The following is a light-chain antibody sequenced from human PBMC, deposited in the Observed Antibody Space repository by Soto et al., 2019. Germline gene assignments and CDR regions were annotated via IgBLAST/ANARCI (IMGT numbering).Light chain of an antibody. CDR2: DAS. V-gene: IGKV3-11*01. Sequence: EMVLTQSPATLSLSPGERATLSCRASQSLNSYLAWFQQKPGQPPRLLIYDASNRATGIPARFSGSGSGTDFTLTISSLEPADFAVYYCQQRRDWPLTFGGGTKVEIK. J-gene: IGKJ4*01. CDR1: QSLNSY. CDR3: QQRRDWPLT.